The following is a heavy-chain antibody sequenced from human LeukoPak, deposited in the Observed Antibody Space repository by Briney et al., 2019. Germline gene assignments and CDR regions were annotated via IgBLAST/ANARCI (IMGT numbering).Heavy chain of an antibody. J-gene: IGHJ4*02. CDR1: GFTFSTSS. Sequence: GGSLRLSCAASGFTFSTSSMNWVRQAPGKGLEWVSSISRSSTNKNYADLVKGRFTISRDNAENLLYLQMNGLRVEDTGVYYCARLYSSGWFYFDYWGQGTLVTVSS. CDR2: ISRSSTNK. D-gene: IGHD6-19*01. CDR3: ARLYSSGWFYFDY. V-gene: IGHV3-21*06.